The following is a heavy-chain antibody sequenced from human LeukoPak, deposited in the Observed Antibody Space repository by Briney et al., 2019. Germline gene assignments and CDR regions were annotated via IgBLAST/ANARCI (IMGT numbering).Heavy chain of an antibody. V-gene: IGHV4-30-4*01. CDR1: VGSFSGYY. J-gene: IGHJ5*02. CDR2: IYYSGST. CDR3: ARGDVVVVAATQATGWFDP. Sequence: SETLSLTCAVYVGSFSGYYWSWIRQPPGKGLEWIGYIYYSGSTYYNPSLKSRVTISVDTSKSQSSLKLSSVTAADTAVYYCARGDVVVVAATQATGWFDPWGQGTLVTVSS. D-gene: IGHD2-15*01.